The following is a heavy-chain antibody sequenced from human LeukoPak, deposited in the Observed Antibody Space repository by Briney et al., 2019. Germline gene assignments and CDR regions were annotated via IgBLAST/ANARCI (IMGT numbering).Heavy chain of an antibody. CDR3: AKDHYDSSGYYPYYFDY. CDR1: GFTFSSYG. V-gene: IGHV3-30*18. CDR2: ISYDGSNK. J-gene: IGHJ4*02. D-gene: IGHD3-22*01. Sequence: GGSLRLSCAASGFTFSSYGMHWVRQAPGKGLEWVAVISYDGSNKYYADSVKGRFTISRDNSKNTLYLQMSSLRAEDTAVYYCAKDHYDSSGYYPYYFDYWGQGTLVTVSS.